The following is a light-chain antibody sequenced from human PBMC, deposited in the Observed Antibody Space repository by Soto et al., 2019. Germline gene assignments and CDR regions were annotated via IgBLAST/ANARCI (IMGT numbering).Light chain of an antibody. CDR2: KAS. V-gene: IGKV1-5*03. CDR1: QSVSNL. CDR3: QQYTTFSLIT. Sequence: DIQMTQSPSTLSAFIGDRVTITCRASQSVSNLVAWYQQKPGKAPKVVIYKASILESGVSSRFTGTGSGTEFTLNISDLQTDDFATDDCQQYTTFSLITFGQGTRLETK. J-gene: IGKJ5*01.